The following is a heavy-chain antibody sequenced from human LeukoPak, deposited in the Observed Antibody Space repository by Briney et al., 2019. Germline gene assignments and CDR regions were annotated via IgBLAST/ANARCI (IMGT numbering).Heavy chain of an antibody. J-gene: IGHJ1*01. Sequence: SETLSLTCTVSGGSISSYYWSWIRQPPGKGLEWIGYIYYSGSTYYNPSLKSRVTISVDTSKNQFSLKLSSVTAADTAVYYCARVPHNYYDSSGYYEYFQHWGQGTLVTVSS. V-gene: IGHV4-59*06. CDR1: GGSISSYY. CDR3: ARVPHNYYDSSGYYEYFQH. CDR2: IYYSGST. D-gene: IGHD3-22*01.